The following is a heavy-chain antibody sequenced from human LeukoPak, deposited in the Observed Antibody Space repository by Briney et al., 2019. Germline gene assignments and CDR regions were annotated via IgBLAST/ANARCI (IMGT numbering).Heavy chain of an antibody. J-gene: IGHJ4*02. D-gene: IGHD3-22*01. CDR1: GYTFTGYY. V-gene: IGHV1-2*02. CDR3: ATHDPTYYYDSSGYYYALWY. Sequence: GASVKVSCKASGYTFTGYYMHWVRQAPGQGLEWMGWINPNSGGTNYAQKFQGRVTMTRDTSISTAYMELSRLRSDGTAVYYCATHDPTYYYDSSGYYYALWYWGQGTLVTVSS. CDR2: INPNSGGT.